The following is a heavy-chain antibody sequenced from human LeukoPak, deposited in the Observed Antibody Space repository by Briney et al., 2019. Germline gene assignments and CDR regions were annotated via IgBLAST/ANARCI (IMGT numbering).Heavy chain of an antibody. CDR3: ARGGGIVGATSFDY. J-gene: IGHJ4*02. V-gene: IGHV4-59*01. CDR2: IYYSGST. Sequence: PSETLSLTCTVSGGSISSYYWSWIRQPPGKGLEWIGYIYYSGSTNYNPSLKSRVTISVDTSKNQFSLKLSSVTAADTAVYYCARGGGIVGATSFDYWGQGTLVTVSS. D-gene: IGHD1-26*01. CDR1: GGSISSYY.